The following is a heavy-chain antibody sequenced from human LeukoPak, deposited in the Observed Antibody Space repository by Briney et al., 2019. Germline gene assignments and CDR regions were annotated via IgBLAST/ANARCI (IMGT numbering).Heavy chain of an antibody. Sequence: SETLSLTCTVSGGSISSYYWSWIRQPPGKGLEWIGYIYYSGSTSYNPSLKSRVTISVDTSKNQFSLKLSSVTAADTAVYYCARVRYYGSGSYGGTTWFDPWGQGTLVTVSS. J-gene: IGHJ5*02. V-gene: IGHV4-59*01. CDR1: GGSISSYY. CDR2: IYYSGST. D-gene: IGHD3-10*01. CDR3: ARVRYYGSGSYGGTTWFDP.